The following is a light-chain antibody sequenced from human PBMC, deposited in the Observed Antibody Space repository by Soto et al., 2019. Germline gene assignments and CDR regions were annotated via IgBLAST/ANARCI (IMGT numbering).Light chain of an antibody. Sequence: QSALTQPPSASGSPGQSVTISCTGTSSDVGRYNYVSWYQQHPGKPPKLMIYEVSERPSGVPDRFSGSKSGNTASLTVSGLQAEDEADCYCGSYAGSYNYVFGTGTKLTVL. CDR3: GSYAGSYNYV. J-gene: IGLJ1*01. CDR2: EVS. CDR1: SSDVGRYNY. V-gene: IGLV2-8*01.